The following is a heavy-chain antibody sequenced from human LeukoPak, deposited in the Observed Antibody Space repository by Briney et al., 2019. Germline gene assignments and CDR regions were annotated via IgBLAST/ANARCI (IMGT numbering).Heavy chain of an antibody. CDR1: GFTFSSYA. CDR2: LSYDGSNK. CDR3: ARVGRSGQLAGGDYYYYMDV. J-gene: IGHJ6*03. D-gene: IGHD6-13*01. Sequence: GGSLRLSCAASGFTFSSYAMSWVRQAPGKGLEWVAVLSYDGSNKYYADSVKGRFTISRDNSKNTLYLQMKSLRAEDTAVYYCARVGRSGQLAGGDYYYYMDVWGKGTTVTVSS. V-gene: IGHV3-30*04.